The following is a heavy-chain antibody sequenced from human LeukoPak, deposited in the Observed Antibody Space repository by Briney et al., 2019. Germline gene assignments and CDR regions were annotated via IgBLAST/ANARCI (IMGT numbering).Heavy chain of an antibody. V-gene: IGHV3-49*03. Sequence: GGSLRLSCAASGFTFSSYEMNWFRQAPGKGLEWVGFIRSKAYGGTTEYAASVKGRFTISRDDSKSIAYLQMNSLKTEDTAVYYCTRWGYYYDSSGYYSFDYWGQGTLVTVSS. CDR1: GFTFSSYE. D-gene: IGHD3-22*01. J-gene: IGHJ4*02. CDR2: IRSKAYGGTT. CDR3: TRWGYYYDSSGYYSFDY.